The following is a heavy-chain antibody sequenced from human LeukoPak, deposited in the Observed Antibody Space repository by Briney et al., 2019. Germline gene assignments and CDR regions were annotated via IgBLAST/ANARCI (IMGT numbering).Heavy chain of an antibody. CDR1: GFTVSSNF. CDR2: IYSGGDT. CDR3: ARDLEAANTYYFDY. V-gene: IGHV3-53*01. J-gene: IGHJ4*02. D-gene: IGHD6-13*01. Sequence: GGSLRLSCAASGFTVSSNFMTWVRQAPGKGLEWVSIIYSGGDTYYADSVKGRFTISRDNSKNTLYLQMNSLRAEDTAVYYCARDLEAANTYYFDYWGQGTMVTVSS.